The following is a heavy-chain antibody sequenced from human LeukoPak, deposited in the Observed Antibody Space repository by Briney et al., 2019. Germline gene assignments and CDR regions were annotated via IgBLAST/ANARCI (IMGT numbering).Heavy chain of an antibody. CDR1: GGSISSYY. V-gene: IGHV4-59*01. CDR2: IYYSEST. CDR3: ASSTTVTTYAFDI. Sequence: SETLSLTCTVSGGSISSYYWSWIRQPPGKGLEWIGYIYYSESTNYNPSLKSRVTISVDTSKNQFSLKLSSVTAADTAVYYCASSTTVTTYAFDIWGQGTMVTVSS. J-gene: IGHJ3*02. D-gene: IGHD4-17*01.